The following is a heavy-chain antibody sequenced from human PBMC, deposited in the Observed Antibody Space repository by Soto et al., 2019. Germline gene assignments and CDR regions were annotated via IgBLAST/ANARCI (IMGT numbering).Heavy chain of an antibody. CDR2: IYYSGST. D-gene: IGHD6-19*01. V-gene: IGHV4-59*01. Sequence: SETLSLTCTVSGGSISSYYWSCIRQPPGKGLEGIGYIYYSGSTNYNPSLKSRVTVSVDTSKNQFSLKLSSVTAADTAVYYCARDQWLADYYYYGMDVWGQGTKVTVSS. CDR1: GGSISSYY. CDR3: ARDQWLADYYYYGMDV. J-gene: IGHJ6*02.